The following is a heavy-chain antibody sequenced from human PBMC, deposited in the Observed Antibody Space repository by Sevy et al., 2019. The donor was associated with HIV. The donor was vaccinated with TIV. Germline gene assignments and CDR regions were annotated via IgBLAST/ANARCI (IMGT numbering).Heavy chain of an antibody. J-gene: IGHJ3*02. Sequence: GESLKISCAASGFTFSSYAMSWVRQAPGKGLEWVSAISGSGGSTYYADSVKGRFTISRDNSKNTLYLQMNSLRAEDTAVYYCAKGLSGLEPWHDAFDIWGQGTMVTVSS. V-gene: IGHV3-23*01. D-gene: IGHD3-10*01. CDR3: AKGLSGLEPWHDAFDI. CDR1: GFTFSSYA. CDR2: ISGSGGST.